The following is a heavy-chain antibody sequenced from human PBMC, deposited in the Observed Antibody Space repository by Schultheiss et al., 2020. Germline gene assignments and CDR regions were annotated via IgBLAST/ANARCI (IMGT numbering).Heavy chain of an antibody. Sequence: GGSLRLSCAGSGFTFRSYGVNWVRRAPGKGLEWVASISFASTYIHYADSVKGRFTISRDDSNDSVFLQMNSLRVEDTAVYYCASRVLRFLEWFPFEGMDVWGQGTTVTVSS. CDR3: ASRVLRFLEWFPFEGMDV. D-gene: IGHD3-3*01. V-gene: IGHV3-21*01. CDR2: ISFASTYI. J-gene: IGHJ6*02. CDR1: GFTFRSYG.